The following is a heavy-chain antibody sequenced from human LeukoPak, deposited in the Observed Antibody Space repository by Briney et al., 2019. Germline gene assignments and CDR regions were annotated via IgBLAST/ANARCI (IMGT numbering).Heavy chain of an antibody. CDR1: GYIFTSYG. CDR3: ARDVTADYDYVWGSYRPYYFDY. CDR2: ISAYNGNT. J-gene: IGHJ4*02. D-gene: IGHD3-16*02. Sequence: ASVKVSCKASGYIFTSYGISWVRQAPGQGLEWMGWISAYNGNTNYAQKLQGRVTMTTDTSTSTAYMELRSLRSDDTAVYYCARDVTADYDYVWGSYRPYYFDYWGQGTLVTVSS. V-gene: IGHV1-18*01.